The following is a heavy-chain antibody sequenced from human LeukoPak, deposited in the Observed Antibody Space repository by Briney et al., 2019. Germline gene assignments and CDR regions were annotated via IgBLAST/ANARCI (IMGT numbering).Heavy chain of an antibody. V-gene: IGHV3-30-3*01. CDR3: ARDLGYSGYDYDYYGMDV. Sequence: GGSLRLSCAASGFTFSSYAMHWVRQAPGKGLEWVAVISYDGSNKYYADSVKGRFTISRDNSKNTLYLQMNRLRAEDTAVYYCARDLGYSGYDYDYYGMDVWGQGTTVTVSS. CDR2: ISYDGSNK. D-gene: IGHD5-12*01. CDR1: GFTFSSYA. J-gene: IGHJ6*02.